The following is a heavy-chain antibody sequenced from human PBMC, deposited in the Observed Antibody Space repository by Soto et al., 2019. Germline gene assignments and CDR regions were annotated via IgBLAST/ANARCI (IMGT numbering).Heavy chain of an antibody. CDR1: GFTFSSYG. Sequence: QVQLVESGGGVVQPGRSLRLSCAASGFTFSSYGMHWVRQAPGKGLEWVAVIWYDGSNKYYADSVKGRFTISRDNSKNTLYLQMNSMRAEDTAVYYCARSGATVTPPSYYYGMDVWGQGTTVTVSS. D-gene: IGHD4-4*01. CDR2: IWYDGSNK. J-gene: IGHJ6*02. CDR3: ARSGATVTPPSYYYGMDV. V-gene: IGHV3-33*01.